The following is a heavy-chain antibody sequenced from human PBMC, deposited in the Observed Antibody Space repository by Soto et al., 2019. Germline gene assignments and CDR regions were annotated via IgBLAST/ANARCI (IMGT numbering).Heavy chain of an antibody. D-gene: IGHD2-15*01. J-gene: IGHJ4*02. CDR1: GYTFTSYA. CDR3: ARTLVAAPDFAY. Sequence: QVQLVQSGAEVKKPGASVNVSCKASGYTFTSYAMHWVRQAPGQRLEWMGWINAGNGNTKYSQKFKGRVTITRDTSASTAYMELSSLRSEDTAVYYCARTLVAAPDFAYWGQGTLVTVSA. V-gene: IGHV1-3*01. CDR2: INAGNGNT.